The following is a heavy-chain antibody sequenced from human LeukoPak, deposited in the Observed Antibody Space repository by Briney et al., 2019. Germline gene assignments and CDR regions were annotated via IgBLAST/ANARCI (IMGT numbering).Heavy chain of an antibody. D-gene: IGHD6-19*01. J-gene: IGHJ4*02. Sequence: ASVKVSCKASGYTFTGYYMHWVRQAPGQGLEWMGWINPNSGGTNYAQKFQGSVTMTRDTSISTPYMELSRLRSDDTAMYYCASPGGGVAGHFDYWGQGTRVTVSS. V-gene: IGHV1-2*02. CDR1: GYTFTGYY. CDR2: INPNSGGT. CDR3: ASPGGGVAGHFDY.